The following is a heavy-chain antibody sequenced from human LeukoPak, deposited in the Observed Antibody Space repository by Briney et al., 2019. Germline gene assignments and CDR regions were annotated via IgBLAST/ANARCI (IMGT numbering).Heavy chain of an antibody. CDR1: GFTVSSNY. V-gene: IGHV3-53*01. J-gene: IGHJ3*02. CDR3: ARDYYYGRAFDI. Sequence: GGSLRLSCAASGFTVSSNYMSWVRQAPGKGLEWVSIIYTDDNTSYADSVKGRFTVSRDKSKNTLYLQMNSLRAEDTAVYYCARDYYYGRAFDIWGQGTMVTVSS. CDR2: IYTDDNT. D-gene: IGHD3-10*01.